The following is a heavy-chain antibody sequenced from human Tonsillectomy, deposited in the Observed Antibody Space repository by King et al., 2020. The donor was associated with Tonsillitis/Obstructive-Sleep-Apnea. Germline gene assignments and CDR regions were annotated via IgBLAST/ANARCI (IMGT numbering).Heavy chain of an antibody. D-gene: IGHD2-2*01. J-gene: IGHJ2*01. Sequence: VQLVESGAEVKKPGSSVKVSCKASGGTFSSYAISWVRQAPGQGLEWMGGIIPIFGTANYAQKFQGRVTITAYESTSTAYMELSSLRSEDTAVYYCAWDRGARYCSSTSCYFDWYFDLWGRGTLVTVSS. V-gene: IGHV1-69*01. CDR3: AWDRGARYCSSTSCYFDWYFDL. CDR2: IIPIFGTA. CDR1: GGTFSSYA.